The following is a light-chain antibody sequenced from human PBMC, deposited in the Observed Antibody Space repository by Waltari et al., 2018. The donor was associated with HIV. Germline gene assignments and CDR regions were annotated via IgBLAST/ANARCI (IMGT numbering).Light chain of an antibody. CDR2: GTS. CDR3: QQYDSSSYT. CDR1: QSVRSTY. J-gene: IGKJ2*01. V-gene: IGKV3-20*01. Sequence: EVVLTQSPDTRSLSPGRRATLSCRASQSVRSTYLSWYQQKRGQAPRLLIYGTSNRATGIPERFSGTGSGTDFTLTIRRLEPEDFAVYYCQQYDSSSYTFGQGTKLEVK.